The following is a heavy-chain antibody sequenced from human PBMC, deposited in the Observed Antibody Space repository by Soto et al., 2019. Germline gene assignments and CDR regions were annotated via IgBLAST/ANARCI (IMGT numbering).Heavy chain of an antibody. CDR3: AKDSRITLVRGVIIPPGY. V-gene: IGHV3-23*01. CDR2: ISAYGDST. Sequence: PGGSLRLSCAASGFTFSTYAMSWVRQAPGKGLEWVSGISAYGDSTYYADSVKGRFTISRDNSENTLYLQMNSLRAEDTAVYYCAKDSRITLVRGVIIPPGYWGQGTLVTVSS. D-gene: IGHD3-10*01. CDR1: GFTFSTYA. J-gene: IGHJ4*02.